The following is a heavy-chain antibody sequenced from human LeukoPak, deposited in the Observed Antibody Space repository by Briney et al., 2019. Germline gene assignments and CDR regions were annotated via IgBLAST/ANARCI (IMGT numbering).Heavy chain of an antibody. J-gene: IGHJ4*02. D-gene: IGHD3-10*01. CDR3: ARDRGWDVAMVLDY. Sequence: GSLRLSCAASGFTVSSNYMSWVRQAPGKGLEWVSVIYSGGSTYYADSVKGRFTISRDNSKNTLYLQMNSLRVEDTAVYYCARDRGWDVAMVLDYWGQGTLVTVSS. V-gene: IGHV3-66*01. CDR1: GFTVSSNY. CDR2: IYSGGST.